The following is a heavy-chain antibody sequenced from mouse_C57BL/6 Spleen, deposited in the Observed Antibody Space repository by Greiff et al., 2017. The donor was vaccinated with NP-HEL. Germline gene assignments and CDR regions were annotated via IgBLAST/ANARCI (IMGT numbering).Heavy chain of an antibody. CDR2: IYPRDGST. D-gene: IGHD2-1*01. CDR1: GYTFTSYD. V-gene: IGHV1-85*01. J-gene: IGHJ4*01. Sequence: VQLQQSGPELVKPGASVKLSCKASGYTFTSYDLNWVKQRPGQGLEWIGWIYPRDGSTKYNEKFKGKATLTVDTSSSTAYMELHSLTSEDSAVYFCAQWDIYYGNHTAMDYWGQGTSVTVSS. CDR3: AQWDIYYGNHTAMDY.